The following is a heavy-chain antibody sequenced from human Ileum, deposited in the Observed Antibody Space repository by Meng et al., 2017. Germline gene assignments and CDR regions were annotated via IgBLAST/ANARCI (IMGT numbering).Heavy chain of an antibody. Sequence: EVQLVESGGGLVQPGGSLSLSCAASGFTFSSRWMSWVRQAPGKGLEWVANIKQDGSEKYYVDSVKGRFTISRDNPKNSLYLQMNSLRAEDTAVYYCTTFYAGYWGQGTLVTVSS. V-gene: IGHV3-7*01. D-gene: IGHD3-3*02. CDR1: GFTFSSRW. J-gene: IGHJ4*02. CDR2: IKQDGSEK. CDR3: TTFYAGY.